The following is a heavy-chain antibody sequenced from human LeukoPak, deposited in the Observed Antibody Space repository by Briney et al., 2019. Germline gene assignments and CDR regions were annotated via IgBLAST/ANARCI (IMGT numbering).Heavy chain of an antibody. V-gene: IGHV1-2*02. CDR3: ARGQSGGLIDY. CDR1: GYTFTGYS. D-gene: IGHD2-15*01. CDR2: INPSSGGT. J-gene: IGHJ4*02. Sequence: ASVKVSCKASGYTFTGYSMHWVRQAPGQGLEWMGWINPSSGGTNYAQKFQGRVTMTRDTSINTSYMELSKLRSDDSAVYYWARGQSGGLIDYWGQGTLVTVSS.